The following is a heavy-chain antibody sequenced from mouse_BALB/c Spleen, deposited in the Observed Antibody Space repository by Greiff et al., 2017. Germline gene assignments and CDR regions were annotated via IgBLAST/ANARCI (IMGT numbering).Heavy chain of an antibody. J-gene: IGHJ1*01. Sequence: EVKVEESGGGLVKPGGSLKLSCAASGFTFSSYAMSWVRQTPEKRLEWVASISSGGSTYYPDSVKGRFTISRDNARNILYLQMSSLRSEDTAMYYCARGDYYGSSYWYFDVWGAGTTVTVSS. CDR1: GFTFSSYA. V-gene: IGHV5-6-5*01. CDR2: ISSGGST. D-gene: IGHD1-1*01. CDR3: ARGDYYGSSYWYFDV.